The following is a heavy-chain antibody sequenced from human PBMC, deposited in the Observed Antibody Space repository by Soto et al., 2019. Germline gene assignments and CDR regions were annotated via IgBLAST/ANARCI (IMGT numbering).Heavy chain of an antibody. D-gene: IGHD7-27*01. V-gene: IGHV1-8*01. CDR1: GYTFTSFD. Sequence: ASVKVSCKASGYTFTSFDINWVRKATGQGFEWMGWMSPNSANTGYAQKFQGRITMTRSTSTSTAYMELSSLRPEDTAVYYCARGPPNWGFDSWGQGTLVTVSS. CDR2: MSPNSANT. CDR3: ARGPPNWGFDS. J-gene: IGHJ4*01.